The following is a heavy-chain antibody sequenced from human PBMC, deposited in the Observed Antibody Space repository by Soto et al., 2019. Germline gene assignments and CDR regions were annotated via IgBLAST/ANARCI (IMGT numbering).Heavy chain of an antibody. CDR3: ARDVGVVEATLDY. V-gene: IGHV3-33*01. CDR2: IWYDGSKK. CDR1: GFTFKRCG. Sequence: QVQLVESGGVVVQPGRSLRLSCATSGFTFKRCGMHWVRQAPGKELEWVAVIWYDGSKKYYADSVKGRFTISRDDSKNTLYLLMNSLRAEDTAIYYCARDVGVVEATLDYWGQGTLVTVSS. D-gene: IGHD1-26*01. J-gene: IGHJ4*02.